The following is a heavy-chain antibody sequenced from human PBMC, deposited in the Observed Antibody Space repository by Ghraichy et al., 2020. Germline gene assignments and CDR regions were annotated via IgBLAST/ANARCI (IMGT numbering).Heavy chain of an antibody. CDR3: ARYQSLRFDS. J-gene: IGHJ4*02. D-gene: IGHD5-12*01. Sequence: GWISAYTGNTNYAQKFQDRATMTIDTSTTTAFLELRSLTSDYTAVYYCARYQSLRFDSWGQGSLVTVSS. V-gene: IGHV1-18*01. CDR2: ISAYTGNT.